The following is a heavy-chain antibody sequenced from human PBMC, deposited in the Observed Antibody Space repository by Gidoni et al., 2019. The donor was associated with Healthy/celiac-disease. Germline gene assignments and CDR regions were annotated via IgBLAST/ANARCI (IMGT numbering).Heavy chain of an antibody. J-gene: IGHJ4*02. CDR3: ARLPIIDYYDSSGYYYFDY. CDR1: GGSISSSSYY. D-gene: IGHD3-22*01. Sequence: QLQLQESGPGLVKPSETLSLTCTVSGGSISSSSYYWGWVRQPPGKGLEWIGSIYYSGSTYYNPSLKSRVTISVDTSKNQFSLKLSSVTAADTAVYYCARLPIIDYYDSSGYYYFDYWGQGTLVTVSS. V-gene: IGHV4-39*01. CDR2: IYYSGST.